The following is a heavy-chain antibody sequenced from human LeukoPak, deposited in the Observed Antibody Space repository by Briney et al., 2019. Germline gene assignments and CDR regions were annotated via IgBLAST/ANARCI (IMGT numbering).Heavy chain of an antibody. J-gene: IGHJ4*02. CDR3: ARTDSKSYSSGWYNY. Sequence: SETLSLTCTVSGGSISSSSYYWGWIRQPPGKGLEWIGSIYYSGSTYYNPSLTSRVTISVDTSKNQFSLKLSSVTATDTAVYYCARTDSKSYSSGWYNYWGQGTLVTVFS. D-gene: IGHD6-19*01. CDR1: GGSISSSSYY. CDR2: IYYSGST. V-gene: IGHV4-39*01.